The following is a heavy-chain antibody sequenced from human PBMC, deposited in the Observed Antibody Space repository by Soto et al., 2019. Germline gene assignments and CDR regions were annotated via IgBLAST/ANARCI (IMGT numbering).Heavy chain of an antibody. V-gene: IGHV4-31*03. D-gene: IGHD3-22*01. Sequence: QVQLQESGPGLVKPSQTLSLTCTVSVCAISSGAYYWSWIRQHPGKGLEWIGYICYSGNTYYNPALTSRVTISVDTSKNQFSLKLSSVTAADTAVYYCAIYDSSGSRGFQHWGQGTLVTVSS. CDR3: AIYDSSGSRGFQH. CDR1: VCAISSGAYY. CDR2: ICYSGNT. J-gene: IGHJ1*01.